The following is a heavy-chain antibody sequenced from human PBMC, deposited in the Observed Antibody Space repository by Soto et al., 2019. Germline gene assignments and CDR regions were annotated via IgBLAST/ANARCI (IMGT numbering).Heavy chain of an antibody. V-gene: IGHV1-69*06. D-gene: IGHD3-9*01. CDR2: SIPIFGTP. J-gene: IGHJ4*02. Sequence: QVQLVQSGDEVKKPGSSVKVSCKGSGGTFNAHAISWVRQAPGQGLEWMGGSIPIFGTPNYAQKFEGRLTITADTSTTTAYLELRSLRSDNTAVSFCARVRLTLSLQEADALWGQGTLVNVSS. CDR1: GGTFNAHA. CDR3: ARVRLTLSLQEADAL.